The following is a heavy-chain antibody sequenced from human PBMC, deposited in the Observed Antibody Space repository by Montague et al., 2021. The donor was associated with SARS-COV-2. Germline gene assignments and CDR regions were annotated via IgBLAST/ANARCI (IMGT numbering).Heavy chain of an antibody. CDR3: ARGRQHFNMIVVVMTGGEYYFDY. J-gene: IGHJ4*02. CDR2: INHRGTS. Sequence: SETLSLTCAVYGGSFSDYFWTWIRQPPGKGLEWIGEINHRGTSNYNPSLKSRVSISVDTSKNQFSLYLGSVTAAGTAVYYCARGRQHFNMIVVVMTGGEYYFDYWGQGTLVTVSS. V-gene: IGHV4-34*01. CDR1: GGSFSDYF. D-gene: IGHD3-22*01.